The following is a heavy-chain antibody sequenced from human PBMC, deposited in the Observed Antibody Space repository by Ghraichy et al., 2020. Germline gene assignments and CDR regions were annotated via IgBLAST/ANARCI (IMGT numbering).Heavy chain of an antibody. V-gene: IGHV3-11*01. J-gene: IGHJ4*02. CDR3: ARDHTPYYYDSSGYYYFDY. CDR1: GFTFSDYY. D-gene: IGHD3-22*01. CDR2: ISSSGSTI. Sequence: GGSLRLSCAASGFTFSDYYMSWIRQAPGKGLEWVSYISSSGSTIYYADSVKGRFTISRDNAKNSLYLQMNSLRAKDTAVYYCARDHTPYYYDSSGYYYFDYWGQGTLVTVSS.